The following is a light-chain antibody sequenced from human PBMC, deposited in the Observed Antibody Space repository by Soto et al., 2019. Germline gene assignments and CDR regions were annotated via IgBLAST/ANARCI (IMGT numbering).Light chain of an antibody. J-gene: IGKJ2*01. Sequence: DIQMTQSPSSLSASVGDTVTITCRASQSIDRYLNWYQQKPGKAPKLLIYAASILESGVPSRFSGIGYGTDFALTISSLQPEDFVIYYCQQSFNSPYTFGQGTKVEIK. CDR3: QQSFNSPYT. CDR1: QSIDRY. CDR2: AAS. V-gene: IGKV1-39*01.